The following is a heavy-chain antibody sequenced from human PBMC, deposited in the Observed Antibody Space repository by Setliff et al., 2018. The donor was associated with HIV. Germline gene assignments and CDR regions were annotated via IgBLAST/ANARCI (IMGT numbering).Heavy chain of an antibody. CDR1: GFTFSTYG. Sequence: LRLSCAASGFTFSTYGMSWIRQPPGKGLEWIGYIYYSGSTYYNPSLKSRVSISTDTSKNQFSLKLTSVTAADTAVYYCARDHEVRGVIPGSQGAFDIWGQGTMVTVSS. CDR2: IYYSGST. CDR3: ARDHEVRGVIPGSQGAFDI. V-gene: IGHV4-31*11. D-gene: IGHD3-10*01. J-gene: IGHJ3*02.